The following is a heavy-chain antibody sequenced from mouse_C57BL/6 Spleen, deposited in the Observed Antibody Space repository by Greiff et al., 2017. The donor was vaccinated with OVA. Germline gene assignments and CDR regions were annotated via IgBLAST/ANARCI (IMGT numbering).Heavy chain of an antibody. CDR1: GYTFTSYW. J-gene: IGHJ4*01. Sequence: QVQLQQPGAELVMPGASVKLSCKASGYTFTSYWMHRVKQRPGQGLEWIGELDPSDSYTNYNQKFKGKSTLTVDKSSSTAYMQLSSLTSEDSAVYYCARSPGTDYAMDYWGQGTSVTVSS. D-gene: IGHD2-14*01. CDR3: ARSPGTDYAMDY. CDR2: LDPSDSYT. V-gene: IGHV1-69*01.